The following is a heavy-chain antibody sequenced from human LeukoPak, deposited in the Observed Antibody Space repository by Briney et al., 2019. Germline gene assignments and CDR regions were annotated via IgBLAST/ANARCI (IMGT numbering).Heavy chain of an antibody. V-gene: IGHV1-8*01. J-gene: IGHJ5*02. Sequence: ASVKVSCKASGYTFTNYDINWVRQATGQGREWMGWMNPKTGNTGYAQNFQGRVTMTRHTSETTAYMELSSLRSEDTAMYYCARGPALHKNWVGGRWFDPWGQGTLVTVSS. CDR2: MNPKTGNT. CDR3: ARGPALHKNWVGGRWFDP. CDR1: GYTFTNYD. D-gene: IGHD3-16*01.